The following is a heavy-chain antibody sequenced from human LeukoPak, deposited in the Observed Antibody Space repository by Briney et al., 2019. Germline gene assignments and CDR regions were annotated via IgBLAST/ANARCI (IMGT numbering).Heavy chain of an antibody. D-gene: IGHD2-2*01. CDR3: ARDLGIVVVPAASPRTRAFDI. V-gene: IGHV1-69*13. CDR1: AGTFSSYA. Sequence: ASVKVSCKASAGTFSSYAIRWVRQAPGQGLEWMGGIIPIFGTANYAQKFQGRVTITADESTSTAYMELSSLRSEDTAVYYCARDLGIVVVPAASPRTRAFDIWGQGTMVTVSS. CDR2: IIPIFGTA. J-gene: IGHJ3*02.